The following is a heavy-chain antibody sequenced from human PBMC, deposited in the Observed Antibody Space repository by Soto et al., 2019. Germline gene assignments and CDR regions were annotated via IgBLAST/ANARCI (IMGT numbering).Heavy chain of an antibody. J-gene: IGHJ2*01. D-gene: IGHD6-13*01. V-gene: IGHV3-23*01. CDR2: ISGGSGDST. CDR3: QAEHRTRACSTVSAFLLNRSPDL. Sequence: GKGLEWVSGISGGSGDSTFYADSVKGRFTISRDNSKNTLHLQMNSLRTEDTAVFFFQAEHRTRACSTVSAFLLNRSPDL.